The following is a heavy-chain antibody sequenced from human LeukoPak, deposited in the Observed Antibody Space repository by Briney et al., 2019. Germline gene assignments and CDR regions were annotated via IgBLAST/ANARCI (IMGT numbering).Heavy chain of an antibody. CDR2: IIPIFGTA. CDR1: GGTFSSYA. D-gene: IGHD2-15*01. CDR3: ARDRGAGCSGCIKLRDDLDAFDI. J-gene: IGHJ3*02. Sequence: SVKVSCKASGGTFSSYAISWVRQAPGQGLEWMGGIIPIFGTANYAQKFQGRVTITADESTSTAYMELSSLRSEDTAVYYCARDRGAGCSGCIKLRDDLDAFDIWGQGTMVTVSS. V-gene: IGHV1-69*13.